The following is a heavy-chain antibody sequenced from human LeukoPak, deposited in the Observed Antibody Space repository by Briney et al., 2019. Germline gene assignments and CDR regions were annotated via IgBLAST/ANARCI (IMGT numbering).Heavy chain of an antibody. D-gene: IGHD6-19*01. CDR2: INPNSGVT. Sequence: ASVKVSCKASSYTFTGYYMHWVRQAPGQGLEWMGWINPNSGVTNYAQKFQGRVTMTRDTSISTAYMELSRLTSNDTALYYCARYQINGWPPFDYWGQGTLVTVSS. CDR3: ARYQINGWPPFDY. V-gene: IGHV1-2*02. J-gene: IGHJ4*02. CDR1: SYTFTGYY.